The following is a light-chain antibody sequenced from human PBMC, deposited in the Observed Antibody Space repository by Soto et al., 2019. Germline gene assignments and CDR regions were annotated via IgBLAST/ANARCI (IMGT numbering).Light chain of an antibody. Sequence: QFDLTQPASVSGSPGQSITISCTGTSSDVGGYNYVSWYQQHSGKAPKLMIYEVSNRPSGVSNRFSGSKSGNTASPTISGLQAEDEADYYCSSYTSSLYVFGTGTKLTVL. J-gene: IGLJ1*01. V-gene: IGLV2-14*01. CDR2: EVS. CDR3: SSYTSSLYV. CDR1: SSDVGGYNY.